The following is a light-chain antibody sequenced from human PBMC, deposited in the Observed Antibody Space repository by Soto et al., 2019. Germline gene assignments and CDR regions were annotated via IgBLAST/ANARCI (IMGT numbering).Light chain of an antibody. V-gene: IGKV1-12*01. CDR2: ATS. CDR3: QQANSFPIT. CDR1: QGISRW. Sequence: DIQMTQSPSSVSASVGDRVTITCRASQGISRWLAWYQQKPGKALKFLIYATSSFQSGVPSRFSGSGSGTDFTLTISSLQPEDFATYYCQQANSFPITFGQGTRLEIK. J-gene: IGKJ5*01.